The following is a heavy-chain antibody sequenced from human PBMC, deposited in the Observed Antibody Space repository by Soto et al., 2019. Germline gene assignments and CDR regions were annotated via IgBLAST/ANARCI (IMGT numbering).Heavy chain of an antibody. CDR3: AREFCTGGTCSCSFDH. Sequence: PGGSLRLTCTASGFSFGVHYLTWIRQAPGKGLEWISYISDSAGTTFYTDSVEGRFTISRDNAKNSLFLQMTSLRAEDTAIYYCAREFCTGGTCSCSFDHWGLGTLVTVSS. D-gene: IGHD2-8*02. V-gene: IGHV3-11*01. J-gene: IGHJ4*02. CDR1: GFSFGVHY. CDR2: ISDSAGTT.